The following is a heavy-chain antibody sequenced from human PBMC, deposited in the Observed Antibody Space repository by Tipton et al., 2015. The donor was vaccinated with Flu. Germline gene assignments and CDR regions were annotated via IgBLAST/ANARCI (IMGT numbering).Heavy chain of an antibody. V-gene: IGHV4-61*02. CDR1: GGSISSGSYY. D-gene: IGHD6-6*01. Sequence: TLSLTCTVSGGSISSGSYYWSWIRQPAGKGLEWIGRIYSSGSTNYNLSLKSRVSMSIDTSKNQFSLKLTSVTAADTALYFCARDGFESSSSDWVYYYGLDVWGQGTTVTVSS. J-gene: IGHJ6*02. CDR2: IYSSGST. CDR3: ARDGFESSSSDWVYYYGLDV.